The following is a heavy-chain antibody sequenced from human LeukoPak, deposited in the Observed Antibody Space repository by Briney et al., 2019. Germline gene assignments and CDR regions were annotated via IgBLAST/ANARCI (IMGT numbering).Heavy chain of an antibody. D-gene: IGHD1-26*01. J-gene: IGHJ4*02. Sequence: ASVKVSCKASGGTFSSYAISWVRQAPGQGLEWMGIINRSGGSTSYAQKFQGRVTMTRDTSTSTVYMELSSLRSEDTAVYYCAIDRVGATIDYWGQGTLVTVSS. CDR2: INRSGGST. CDR1: GGTFSSYA. V-gene: IGHV1-46*01. CDR3: AIDRVGATIDY.